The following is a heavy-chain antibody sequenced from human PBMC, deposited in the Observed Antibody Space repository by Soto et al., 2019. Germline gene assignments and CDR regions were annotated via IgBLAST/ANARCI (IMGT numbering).Heavy chain of an antibody. J-gene: IGHJ6*02. CDR1: GGSISSGGYS. V-gene: IGHV4-30-2*01. D-gene: IGHD3-9*01. CDR3: ARDHRYLPDV. Sequence: QLQLQESGSGLVKPSQTLSLTCAVSGGSISSGGYSWSWIQQPPGKGLEWIGYIYHSGSTYYNPSLKSRVTISVDRSKNQFSMKLSSVTAADTAVYYCARDHRYLPDVWGQGTTVTVSS. CDR2: IYHSGST.